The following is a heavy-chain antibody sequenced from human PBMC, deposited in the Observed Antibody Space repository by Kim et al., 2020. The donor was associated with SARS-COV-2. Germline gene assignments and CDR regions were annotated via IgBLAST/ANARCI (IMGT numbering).Heavy chain of an antibody. V-gene: IGHV3-30*18. J-gene: IGHJ6*02. CDR1: GFTFSNYG. CDR3: AKDDFNYYGMDV. CDR2: ISYDGSNK. Sequence: GGSLRLSCAASGFTFSNYGMHWVRQAPGKGLEWVAVISYDGSNKYYADSVKGRFTISRDNSKNTLYLQMNSLRAEDTAVYYCAKDDFNYYGMDVWGQGTTVTVSS. D-gene: IGHD2-21*02.